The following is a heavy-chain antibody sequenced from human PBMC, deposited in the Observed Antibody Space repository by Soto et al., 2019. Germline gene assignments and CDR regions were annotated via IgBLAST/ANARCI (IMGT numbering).Heavy chain of an antibody. CDR1: GGSISSSSYY. D-gene: IGHD2-15*01. V-gene: IGHV4-39*01. Sequence: PSETLSLTCTVSGGSISSSSYYWGWIRQPPGKGLEGIGSIYYSGSTYYNPSLKSRVTISVDTSKNQFSLKLSSVTAADTAVYYCARHHYCSGGACYSFDYWGQGTLVTVSS. J-gene: IGHJ4*02. CDR2: IYYSGST. CDR3: ARHHYCSGGACYSFDY.